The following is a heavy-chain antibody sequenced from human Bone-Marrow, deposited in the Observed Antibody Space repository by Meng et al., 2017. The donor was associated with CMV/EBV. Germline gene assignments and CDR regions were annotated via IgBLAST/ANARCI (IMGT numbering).Heavy chain of an antibody. V-gene: IGHV4-30-4*08. J-gene: IGHJ5*02. CDR3: VRVATGTSWSDP. D-gene: IGHD6-13*01. Sequence: LRLSCTVSGGSISSGDYYWSWIRQPPGKGLEWIGYTSYTGDTHYNPSLKTRVTFSLDTSKSQFSLKLNSVTAADTAMYYCVRVATGTSWSDPWGQGTLVTFSS. CDR2: TSYTGDT. CDR1: GGSISSGDYY.